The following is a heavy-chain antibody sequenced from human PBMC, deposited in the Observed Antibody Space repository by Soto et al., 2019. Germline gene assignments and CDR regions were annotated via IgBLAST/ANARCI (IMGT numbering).Heavy chain of an antibody. J-gene: IGHJ6*03. CDR2: MNPNSGHT. D-gene: IGHD2-2*01. Sequence: ASVKVSCKASEYTFTSYDINWVRQATGQGLEWMGWMNPNSGHTGYAQKFQGRVTMTRNTSISTAYMELSSLRSEDTAVYYCAKSSTWAHYYYMDVWGKGTTVTVSS. V-gene: IGHV1-8*01. CDR3: AKSSTWAHYYYMDV. CDR1: EYTFTSYD.